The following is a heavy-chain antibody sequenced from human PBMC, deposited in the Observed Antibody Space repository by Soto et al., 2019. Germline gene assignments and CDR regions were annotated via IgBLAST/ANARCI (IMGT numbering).Heavy chain of an antibody. V-gene: IGHV1-18*01. J-gene: IGHJ4*02. CDR2: ISAYNGNT. CDR1: GYTFTSYG. CDR3: ARALYYYDSSGPGY. Sequence: VNGSCKASGYTFTSYGISWVRQAPGQGLEWMGWISAYNGNTNYSQKLQGRVTMTTDTSTSTAYMELRSLRSDDTAVYYCARALYYYDSSGPGYWGQGTLITV. D-gene: IGHD3-22*01.